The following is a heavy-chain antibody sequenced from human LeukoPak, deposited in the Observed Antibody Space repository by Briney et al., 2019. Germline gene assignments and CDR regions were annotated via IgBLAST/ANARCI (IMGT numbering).Heavy chain of an antibody. CDR1: GFTFSSFT. Sequence: GGSLRLSCAASGFTFSSFTMTWVRQAPGKGLEWVSAIGGRGTSTYYADSVKGRFTISRDNSKNTLFLQMKSLRAEDTAVYYCAKGWDYDFWSGYYYFDYWGQGTLVTVSS. CDR3: AKGWDYDFWSGYYYFDY. CDR2: IGGRGTST. J-gene: IGHJ4*02. V-gene: IGHV3-23*01. D-gene: IGHD3-3*01.